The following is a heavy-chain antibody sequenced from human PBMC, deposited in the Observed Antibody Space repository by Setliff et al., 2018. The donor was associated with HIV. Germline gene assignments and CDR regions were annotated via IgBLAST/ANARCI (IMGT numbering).Heavy chain of an antibody. Sequence: GESLKISCQGSGYRFASYWIGWVRQMPGKGLEWMGLIYPGDSDTRYSPSFQGLVTISADKSISTAYLQWSSLKASDTAIYYCALVRGYYYGSGSYFLGYMDVWGKGTTVTVSS. D-gene: IGHD3-10*01. J-gene: IGHJ6*03. CDR3: ALVRGYYYGSGSYFLGYMDV. CDR2: IYPGDSDT. CDR1: GYRFASYW. V-gene: IGHV5-51*01.